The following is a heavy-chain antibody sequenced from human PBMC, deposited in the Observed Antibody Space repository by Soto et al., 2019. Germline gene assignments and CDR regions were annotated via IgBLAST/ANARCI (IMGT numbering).Heavy chain of an antibody. CDR3: AKDYSTVTTDPLSVVLFDY. CDR2: IITSDGRT. J-gene: IGHJ4*02. D-gene: IGHD4-17*01. Sequence: EVQLLESGGGLVQPGGSLRLSCAASGFTFSSYAMSWVRQAPGKGLEWVSIITSDGRTYYADSVKGRFTISRDNSKNTVYLQMNSLRAEYTAVYYCAKDYSTVTTDPLSVVLFDYWGQGALVTVSS. CDR1: GFTFSSYA. V-gene: IGHV3-23*01.